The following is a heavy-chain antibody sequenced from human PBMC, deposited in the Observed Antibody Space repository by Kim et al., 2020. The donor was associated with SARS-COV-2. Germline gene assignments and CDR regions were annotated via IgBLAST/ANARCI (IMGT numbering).Heavy chain of an antibody. CDR2: MSFDGFSK. CDR3: ATEGGTSGRCGYFDY. Sequence: GGSLRLSRATSGLYVIHWVRQAPGKGREWVAAMSFDGFSKYFADSVKGRFTISRDDSKNMVWLQLNNLREEDSAMYYCATEGGTSGRCGYFDYWSQGTLVTVSS. V-gene: IGHV3-30*03. J-gene: IGHJ4*02. CDR1: GLYV. D-gene: IGHD6-19*01.